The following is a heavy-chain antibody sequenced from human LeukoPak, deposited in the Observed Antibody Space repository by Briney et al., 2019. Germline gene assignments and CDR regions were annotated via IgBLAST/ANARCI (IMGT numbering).Heavy chain of an antibody. CDR1: GFTFNNYG. CDR2: ISYDGRNK. V-gene: IGHV3-30*18. Sequence: GGSLRLSCAASGFTFNNYGMHWVRQAPGKGLEWVAVISYDGRNKHYPDSVKGRFTISRDISTDTLWLQMDSLRTEDTAVYYCAKGPLRGTAAAVDYWGQGTLVTVSS. CDR3: AKGPLRGTAAAVDY. J-gene: IGHJ4*02. D-gene: IGHD2-2*01.